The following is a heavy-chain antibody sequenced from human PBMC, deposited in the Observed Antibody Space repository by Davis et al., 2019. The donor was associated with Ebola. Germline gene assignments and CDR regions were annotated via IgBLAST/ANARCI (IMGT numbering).Heavy chain of an antibody. V-gene: IGHV4-39*01. CDR2: IYYSGST. J-gene: IGHJ4*02. CDR1: GGSIGSSRFY. CDR3: ATSLGYGDYDSF. Sequence: SETLSLTCTVSGGSIGSSRFYWGWIRQPPGEGLEWIGSIYYSGSTHFSPSLRSRVTISMDTSKNQFSLKLNSVTAADTAVYFCATSLGYGDYDSFWGRGTLVIVSS. D-gene: IGHD2-21*01.